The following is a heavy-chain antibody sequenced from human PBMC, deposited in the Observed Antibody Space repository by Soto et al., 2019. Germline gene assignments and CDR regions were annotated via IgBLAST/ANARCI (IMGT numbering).Heavy chain of an antibody. CDR2: IYPNSGGT. D-gene: IGHD5-12*01. CDR1: GYTFTGYY. J-gene: IGHJ6*04. Sequence: GASVKVSCKASGYTFTGYYMHWVRQAPGQGLEWMGWIYPNSGGTNYAQKYQGWVTMTRDTTISTAYMELSWLRSDDTAVYYCATDFEPLGYSGYDPRRYYYYGLDVWGKGTTVTVSS. CDR3: ATDFEPLGYSGYDPRRYYYYGLDV. V-gene: IGHV1-2*04.